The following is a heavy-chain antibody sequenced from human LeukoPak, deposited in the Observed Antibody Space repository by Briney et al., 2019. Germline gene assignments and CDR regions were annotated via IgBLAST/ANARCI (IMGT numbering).Heavy chain of an antibody. CDR3: ARDVNYYFDY. V-gene: IGHV4-59*11. Sequence: SETLSLTCTVSGGSISNHYWSWIRQPPGKGLEWMGYIYYSGSTNYNPSLKSRVTISVDTSKNQFSLKLSSVTAADTAVYYCARDVNYYFDYWGQGTLVTVS. CDR2: IYYSGST. D-gene: IGHD2/OR15-2a*01. CDR1: GGSISNHY. J-gene: IGHJ4*02.